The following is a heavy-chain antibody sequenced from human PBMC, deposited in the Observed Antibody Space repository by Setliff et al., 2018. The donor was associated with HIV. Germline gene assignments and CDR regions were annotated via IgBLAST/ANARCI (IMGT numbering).Heavy chain of an antibody. D-gene: IGHD4-17*01. CDR3: TTDPDYDDP. Sequence: GGSLRLSCAASGFTFSHAWMTWVRQAPGKGLEWVGRIKTKSDGETADYAAPVKGRFTISRDDSKNTLYLQMNSLKNEDTAVYYCTTDPDYDDPWGQGTLVTVSS. CDR1: GFTFSHAW. J-gene: IGHJ5*02. CDR2: IKTKSDGETA. V-gene: IGHV3-15*01.